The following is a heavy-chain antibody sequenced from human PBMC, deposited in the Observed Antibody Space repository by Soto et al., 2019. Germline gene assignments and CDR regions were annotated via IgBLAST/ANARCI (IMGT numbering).Heavy chain of an antibody. Sequence: QVQLVESGGGVVQPGRSLRLSCAASGFTFSSYGMHWVRQAPGKGLEWVAVISYDGSNKYYADSVKGRFTISRDNSKNTLYLQMNSLRAEDTAVYYCAALGYCSGGSCYWTGEYYYYGMDVWGQGTTVTVSS. CDR1: GFTFSSYG. D-gene: IGHD2-15*01. V-gene: IGHV3-30*03. CDR2: ISYDGSNK. J-gene: IGHJ6*02. CDR3: AALGYCSGGSCYWTGEYYYYGMDV.